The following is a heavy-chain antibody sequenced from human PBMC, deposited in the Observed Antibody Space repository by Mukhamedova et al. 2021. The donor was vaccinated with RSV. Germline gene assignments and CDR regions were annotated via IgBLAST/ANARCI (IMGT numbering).Heavy chain of an antibody. CDR3: TSIGSCSNGVCYALDWYYGEDV. D-gene: IGHD2-8*01. J-gene: IGHJ6*02. CDR2: GGTT. Sequence: GGTTEYAASVKGRFTVSRDDSKRIVFLQMNTLKTEDTAVYYCTSIGSCSNGVCYALDWYYGEDVWGQGTAVTVSS. V-gene: IGHV3-49*02.